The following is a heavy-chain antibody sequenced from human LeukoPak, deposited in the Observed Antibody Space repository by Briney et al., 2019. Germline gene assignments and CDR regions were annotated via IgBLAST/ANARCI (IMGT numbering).Heavy chain of an antibody. CDR1: GFTFTNFA. CDR2: ISDDGNNK. D-gene: IGHD2-2*03. CDR3: AQDGDSKLHGYSFDY. V-gene: IGHV3-30*18. Sequence: PGGSLRLSCAASGFTFTNFAMHWGRRAPGKGLEWGAVISDDGNNKYFADSVKGRFTISRDNSKNTLYLQMNSLRAEDTAVYYCAQDGDSKLHGYSFDYWGQGTLVPLSS. J-gene: IGHJ4*02.